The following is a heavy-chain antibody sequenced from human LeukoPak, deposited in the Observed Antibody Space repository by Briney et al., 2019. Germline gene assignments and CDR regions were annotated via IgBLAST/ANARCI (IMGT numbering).Heavy chain of an antibody. CDR2: IYSSGST. J-gene: IGHJ4*02. Sequence: PSETLSLTCTVSGVPFSSYFWSWVRQPAGKGLEWIGRIYSSGSTKYNPALESRVTMSLDTSKTQLSLNLDSVTAADTAVYFCARAGSSGGLCDYWGQGIVVTVSS. D-gene: IGHD6-19*01. V-gene: IGHV4-4*07. CDR1: GVPFSSYF. CDR3: ARAGSSGGLCDY.